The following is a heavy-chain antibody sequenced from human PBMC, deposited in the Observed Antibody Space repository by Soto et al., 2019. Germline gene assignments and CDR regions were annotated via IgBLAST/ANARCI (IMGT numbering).Heavy chain of an antibody. CDR3: ARLYYFYYMDV. V-gene: IGHV4-39*01. Sequence: SETLSLTCTVSGGSISSSTYYWGWIRQPPGKGLEWIGSIYYSGSTYYNPSLKSRVTISVDTSKNQFSLKLSSVTAADTAVYYCARLYYFYYMDVWGKGTTVTVSS. J-gene: IGHJ6*03. CDR2: IYYSGST. CDR1: GGSISSSTYY.